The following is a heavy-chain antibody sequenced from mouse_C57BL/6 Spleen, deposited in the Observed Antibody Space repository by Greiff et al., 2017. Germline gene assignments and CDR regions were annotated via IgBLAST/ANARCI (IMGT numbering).Heavy chain of an antibody. D-gene: IGHD1-1*01. V-gene: IGHV1-43*01. CDR1: GYSFTGYY. CDR2: INPSTGGT. Sequence: VQLQQSGPELVKPGASVKISCKASGYSFTGYYMHWVKQSSEKSLEWIGEINPSTGGTSYNQKFKGKATLTVDKSSSTAYMQLKSLTSEDSAVYSCARMGYYGSSYWYFDVWGTGTTVTVSS. J-gene: IGHJ1*03. CDR3: ARMGYYGSSYWYFDV.